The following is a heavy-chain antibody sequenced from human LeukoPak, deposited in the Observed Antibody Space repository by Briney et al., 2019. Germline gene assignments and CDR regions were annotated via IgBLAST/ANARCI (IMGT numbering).Heavy chain of an antibody. D-gene: IGHD2-21*02. CDR2: INTGGSST. V-gene: IGHV3-74*01. CDR3: TRELPREVTLDY. CDR1: GFTFISYG. J-gene: IGHJ4*01. Sequence: GGSLRLSCAASGFTFISYGMQWVRQAPGKGLVWVSRINTGGSSTSYADSVKGRFTVSRDNAKNTLYLQVNSLRAEDTAVYFCTRELPREVTLDYWGQGTLVTVSS.